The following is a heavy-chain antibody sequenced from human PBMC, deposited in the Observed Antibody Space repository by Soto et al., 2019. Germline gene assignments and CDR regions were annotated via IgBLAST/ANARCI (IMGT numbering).Heavy chain of an antibody. J-gene: IGHJ5*02. CDR2: IYPGDSDT. D-gene: IGHD2-2*01. V-gene: IGHV5-51*01. CDR3: VRDGHCITTSCYGNWFDP. Sequence: GESLKISCKGSGYNFMNNWIGWVRQMAGKGPEWMGTIYPGDSDTKYSPSFQGRVSISADKSVDTAYVQWSSLRAEDTAVYYCVRDGHCITTSCYGNWFDPWGQGTLVTVSS. CDR1: GYNFMNNW.